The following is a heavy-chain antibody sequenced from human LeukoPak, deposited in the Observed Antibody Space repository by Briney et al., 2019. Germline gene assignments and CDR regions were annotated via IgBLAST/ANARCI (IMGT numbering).Heavy chain of an antibody. V-gene: IGHV1-46*01. CDR2: ISPSGGST. CDR3: ATGAFGTEGGYYSPGSIDAFDI. CDR1: GYTFTSNY. J-gene: IGHJ3*02. Sequence: GASVTVSCQAFGYTFTSNYMHWVRQAPAKGPEWMGVISPSGGSTTYAQKFQGRVTMTRDTSTSTVYMELSSLRSEDTAVYYCATGAFGTEGGYYSPGSIDAFDIWGQGTMVTVSS. D-gene: IGHD3-22*01.